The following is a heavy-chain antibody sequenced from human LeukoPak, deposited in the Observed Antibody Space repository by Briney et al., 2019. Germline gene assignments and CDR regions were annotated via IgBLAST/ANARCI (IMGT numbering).Heavy chain of an antibody. D-gene: IGHD6-19*01. J-gene: IGHJ4*02. CDR2: INPDNGDT. Sequence: ASVKVSCKTSGYSFTSQDMHWVRQAPGQSLEWMGCINPDNGDTQYSQEFQGRVTMTRDTSTSTVYMDLSSLRSDDTAVYYCARFAVHRRLAVAGQFGLDYWGQGTLVTVSS. CDR3: ARFAVHRRLAVAGQFGLDY. V-gene: IGHV1-3*01. CDR1: GYSFTSQD.